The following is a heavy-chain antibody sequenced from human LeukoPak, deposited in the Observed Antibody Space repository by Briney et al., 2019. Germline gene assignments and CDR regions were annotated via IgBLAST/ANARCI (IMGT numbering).Heavy chain of an antibody. Sequence: SQTLSLTCTVSGGSISSGDYYWSWIRQPPGKGLEWIGYIYYSGSTYYNPSLKSRVTISVDTSRNQFSLKLSSVTAADTAVYYCARDLLNEGNHLDYWGQGTLVTVSS. CDR2: IYYSGST. D-gene: IGHD4-23*01. J-gene: IGHJ4*02. CDR1: GGSISSGDYY. V-gene: IGHV4-30-4*01. CDR3: ARDLLNEGNHLDY.